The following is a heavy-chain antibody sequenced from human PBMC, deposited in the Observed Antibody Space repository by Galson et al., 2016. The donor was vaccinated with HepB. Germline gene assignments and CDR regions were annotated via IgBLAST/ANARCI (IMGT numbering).Heavy chain of an antibody. CDR3: MKGSFSSGWSNWFDP. J-gene: IGHJ5*02. Sequence: SLRLSCAVSGFTFSSFATHWVRQSPGRGLEYVSGIDNNGGTAYYADSVRGRFTISRDKSRNTLYLQMGSLRADDTAVYYCMKGSFSSGWSNWFDPWGQGTLVTVSS. D-gene: IGHD6-19*01. CDR2: IDNNGGTA. V-gene: IGHV3-64D*08. CDR1: GFTFSSFA.